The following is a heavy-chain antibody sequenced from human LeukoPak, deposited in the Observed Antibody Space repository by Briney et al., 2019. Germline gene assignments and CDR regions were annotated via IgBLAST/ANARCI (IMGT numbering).Heavy chain of an antibody. CDR2: INHSGST. Sequence: PSETLSLTCAVYGGSFSGYYWSWLRQPPAKGLEWIGEINHSGSTNYNPSLKSRVTISVDTSKNQFSLKLSSVTAADTAVYYCARRDINYYDSSGYPYWGQGTLVTVSS. J-gene: IGHJ4*02. D-gene: IGHD3-22*01. CDR3: ARRDINYYDSSGYPY. V-gene: IGHV4-34*01. CDR1: GGSFSGYY.